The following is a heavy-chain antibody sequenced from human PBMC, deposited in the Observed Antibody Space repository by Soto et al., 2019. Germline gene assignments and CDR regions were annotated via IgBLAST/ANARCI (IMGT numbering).Heavy chain of an antibody. D-gene: IGHD3-10*01. CDR3: ARVDYGSGSQLSV. V-gene: IGHV3-33*01. CDR1: GFTFSNYG. J-gene: IGHJ3*01. CDR2: IWYDGSNK. Sequence: QVQLVESGGGVVQPGTSLRLSCEVAGFTFSNYGMHWVRQAPGKGLDWVAIIWYDGSNKYYADSVKGRFTISRDDTKNTLYLQMNSLRVEDTAVYYCARVDYGSGSQLSVW.